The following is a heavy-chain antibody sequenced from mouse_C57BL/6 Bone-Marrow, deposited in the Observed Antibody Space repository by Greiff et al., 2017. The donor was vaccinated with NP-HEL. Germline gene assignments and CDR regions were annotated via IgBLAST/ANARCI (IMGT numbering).Heavy chain of an antibody. V-gene: IGHV1-69*01. CDR2: IDPSDSYT. CDR1: GYTFTSYW. CDR3: ARSGYYYGDY. D-gene: IGHD1-1*01. Sequence: QVQLQQSGAELVMPGASVKLSCKASGYTFTSYWMHWVKQRPGQGLEWIGEIDPSDSYTNYNQKFKGKSTLTVYTSSSTAYMQLSSMTSEDSAVYYCARSGYYYGDYWGQGTTITVSA. J-gene: IGHJ2*01.